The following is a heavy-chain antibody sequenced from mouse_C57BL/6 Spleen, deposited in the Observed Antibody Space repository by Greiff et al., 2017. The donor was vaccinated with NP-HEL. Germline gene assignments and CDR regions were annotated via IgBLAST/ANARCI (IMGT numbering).Heavy chain of an antibody. V-gene: IGHV2-6*01. J-gene: IGHJ4*01. CDR1: GFSLTSFG. CDR3: ARHYDYDAMDY. D-gene: IGHD1-1*02. Sequence: VMLVESGPGLVAPSQRLSITCTVSGFSLTSFGVEWVCQSPGKGLEWLGVIWGVGSTNYNSALKSRLSISKDNSKSQVFLKMNSLQTDDTAMYYCARHYDYDAMDYWGQGTSVTVSS. CDR2: IWGVGST.